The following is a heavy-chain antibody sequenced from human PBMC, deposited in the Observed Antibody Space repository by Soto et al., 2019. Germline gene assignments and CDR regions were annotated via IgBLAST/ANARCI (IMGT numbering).Heavy chain of an antibody. CDR2: IIPIFGTP. V-gene: IGHV1-69*12. Sequence: QVQLVQSGAEVKKPGSSVKVSCKASGGTFITFTISWVRQAPGQGLEWMGGIIPIFGTPNYAQKFQGRVTITADESTSTAYMELSRLRSEDTAVYYCVGVGGGLAGNAKWFDPWGQGTLVTVSS. D-gene: IGHD6-19*01. CDR1: GGTFITFT. J-gene: IGHJ5*02. CDR3: VGVGGGLAGNAKWFDP.